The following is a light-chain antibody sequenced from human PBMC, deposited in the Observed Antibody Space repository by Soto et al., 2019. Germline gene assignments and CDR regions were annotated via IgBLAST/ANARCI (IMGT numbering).Light chain of an antibody. Sequence: EIVLTQSPGTLSLSPGERATLSCRASQSVTNNYLAWYQQKTGQTPRLIVYLASSRAPGIPDRFSGSGSGTHFSLTIRRVEPEDFAVYFCQQYGSSPWKFGQGTKVEIK. V-gene: IGKV3-20*01. CDR2: LAS. CDR3: QQYGSSPWK. J-gene: IGKJ1*01. CDR1: QSVTNNY.